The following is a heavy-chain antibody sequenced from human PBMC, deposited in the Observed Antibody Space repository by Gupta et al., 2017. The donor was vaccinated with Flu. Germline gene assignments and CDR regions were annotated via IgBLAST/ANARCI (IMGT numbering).Heavy chain of an antibody. CDR3: EKDHCGDSRCYSDY. Sequence: RKAPGQGLEWVGWNNPTSGVANYAPKFQGRVTLTRDTSITTAYMDLTRLRSDDTAAYVCEKDHCGDSRCYSDYWGQGTLVTVSS. CDR2: NNPTSGVA. V-gene: IGHV1-2*02. J-gene: IGHJ4*02. D-gene: IGHD2-21*01.